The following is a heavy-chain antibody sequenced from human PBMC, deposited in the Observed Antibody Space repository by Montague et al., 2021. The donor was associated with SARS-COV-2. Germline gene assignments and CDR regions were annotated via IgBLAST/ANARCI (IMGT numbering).Heavy chain of an antibody. CDR3: ASLTLGYCSSTSCYSDWFDP. D-gene: IGHD2-2*02. CDR2: INHSGST. J-gene: IGHJ5*02. V-gene: IGHV4-34*01. CDR1: GGSFSGDY. Sequence: SETLSLTCAVYGGSFSGDYWSWSRQPPGKGLEWIGEINHSGSTNYNQSLKSRVTISVDTSKNQFSLKLSSVTAADTAVYYCASLTLGYCSSTSCYSDWFDPWGQGTLVTVSS.